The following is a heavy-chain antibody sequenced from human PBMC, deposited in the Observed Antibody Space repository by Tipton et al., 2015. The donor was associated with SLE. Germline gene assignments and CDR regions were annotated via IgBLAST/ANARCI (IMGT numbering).Heavy chain of an antibody. CDR1: GGSLSSGSYW. V-gene: IGHV4-61*02. CDR2: IWPSGNT. D-gene: IGHD4-11*01. Sequence: TLSLTCTVSGGSLSSGSYWWTWIRQPAGKGLEWLGRIWPSGNTNYNPSLKSRVTMSVDTSKNHFSLKLISVTAADTAVYYCAREFLNPVTTVHYYFDLWGRGTLVTVSS. J-gene: IGHJ2*01. CDR3: AREFLNPVTTVHYYFDL.